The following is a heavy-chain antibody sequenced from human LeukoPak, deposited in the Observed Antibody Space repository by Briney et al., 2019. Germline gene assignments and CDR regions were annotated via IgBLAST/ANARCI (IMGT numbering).Heavy chain of an antibody. Sequence: PSQTLSLTCAVSGGSISSGGYSWSWIRQPPGKGLEWIGYIYHSGSTYYNPSLKSRVTISVDTSKNQFSLKLSSVTAADTAVYYCARLDGDSYYYYYGMDVWGQGTTVTVSS. J-gene: IGHJ6*02. V-gene: IGHV4-30-2*03. CDR2: IYHSGST. D-gene: IGHD4-17*01. CDR3: ARLDGDSYYYYYGMDV. CDR1: GGSISSGGYS.